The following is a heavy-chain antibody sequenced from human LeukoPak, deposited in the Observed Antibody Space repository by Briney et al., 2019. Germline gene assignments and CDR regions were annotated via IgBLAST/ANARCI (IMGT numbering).Heavy chain of an antibody. J-gene: IGHJ4*02. CDR3: ASRNSGWYYDY. CDR1: GFTFRRYA. CDR2: ISGSGAST. D-gene: IGHD6-19*01. Sequence: GGSLRLSCAPSGFTFRRYAMHWVRPAPGKGVEYVTAISGSGASTYYATSVKGRFTISRDNAKNTLYLQLGSLRDEDMDVYYCASRNSGWYYDYWGQEALVTVSS. V-gene: IGHV3-64*01.